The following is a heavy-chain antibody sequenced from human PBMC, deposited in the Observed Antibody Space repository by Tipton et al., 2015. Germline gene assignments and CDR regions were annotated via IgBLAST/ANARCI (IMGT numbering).Heavy chain of an antibody. Sequence: SLRLSCAASGFTFNNFEMHWVRQTPGKGLEWVSYISTRGTTIYYTDSVEGRFTISRDNAMSSLYLQMNSLRADDTTVYYCARDILLWTGPYYFWGQGTLVTVSS. CDR1: GFTFNNFE. CDR3: ARDILLWTGPYYF. D-gene: IGHD3/OR15-3a*01. J-gene: IGHJ4*02. V-gene: IGHV3-48*03. CDR2: ISTRGTTI.